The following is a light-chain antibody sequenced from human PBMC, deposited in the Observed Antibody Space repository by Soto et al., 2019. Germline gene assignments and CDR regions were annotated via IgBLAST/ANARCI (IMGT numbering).Light chain of an antibody. CDR2: LGS. V-gene: IGKV2-28*01. CDR3: MQALQTPIT. J-gene: IGKJ5*01. Sequence: DIVMTQSPLSLPVTPGKPASISCRSSQSLLHSNGYNYLDWYLQKLGQSPQLLIYLGSNRSSGVPDRFSGSGSGTDFTLKISRVEAEDVGVYYCMQALQTPITFGQGRRLEI. CDR1: QSLLHSNGYNY.